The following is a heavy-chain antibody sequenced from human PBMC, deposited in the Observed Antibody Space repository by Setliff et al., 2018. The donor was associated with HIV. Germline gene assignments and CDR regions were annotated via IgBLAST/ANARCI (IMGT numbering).Heavy chain of an antibody. J-gene: IGHJ3*01. D-gene: IGHD3-10*01. V-gene: IGHV4-4*07. Sequence: SETLSLTCTVSGGSFSTYYWSWIRQPAGEGPEYIGRVHSTGTTIYNPSLKSRVTMSVDASKNQLSLKLRSVTAADTAVSYCARARITMIGGRLEPYAFDRWGQGTKVTVSS. CDR3: ARARITMIGGRLEPYAFDR. CDR2: VHSTGTT. CDR1: GGSFSTYY.